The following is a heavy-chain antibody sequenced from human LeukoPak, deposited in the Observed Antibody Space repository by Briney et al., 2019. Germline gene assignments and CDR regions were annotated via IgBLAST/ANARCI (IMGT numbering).Heavy chain of an antibody. Sequence: GGSLRLSCAASGFTFSSYAMSWVRQAPGKGLEWVSAISGSGGSTYYADSVKGRFTISRDDSKNTLYLQMNSLRAKDTAVYYCAKGLYMITFGGVIVTGGQGTLVTASS. CDR3: AKGLYMITFGGVIVT. V-gene: IGHV3-23*01. J-gene: IGHJ4*02. D-gene: IGHD3-16*02. CDR2: ISGSGGST. CDR1: GFTFSSYA.